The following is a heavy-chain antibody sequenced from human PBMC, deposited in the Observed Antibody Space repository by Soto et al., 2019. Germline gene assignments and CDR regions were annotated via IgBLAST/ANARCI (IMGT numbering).Heavy chain of an antibody. CDR1: GGTFSSYA. V-gene: IGHV1-69*13. D-gene: IGHD3-16*02. CDR2: IIPIFGTA. CDR3: ARDAVMITFGGVIVPTYYFDY. Sequence: GASVKVSCKASGGTFSSYAIGWVRQAPGQGLEWMGGIIPIFGTANYAQKFQGRVTITADESTSTAYMELSSLRSEDTAVYYCARDAVMITFGGVIVPTYYFDYWGQGTLVTVSS. J-gene: IGHJ4*02.